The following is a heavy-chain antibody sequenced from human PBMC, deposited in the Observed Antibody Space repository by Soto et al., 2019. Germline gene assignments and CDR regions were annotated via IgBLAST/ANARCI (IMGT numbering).Heavy chain of an antibody. CDR1: GGSITSSSHY. D-gene: IGHD6-6*01. J-gene: IGHJ4*02. CDR2: IYYDGNT. CDR3: ARSSITPRLFMYPFDY. V-gene: IGHV4-39*01. Sequence: QLQLQESGPGLVKPSETLSLTCTVSGGSITSSSHYWGWIRQPPGKGLECIGNIYYDGNTYYNPSLKSRVTISLDTSKNQFSLRLNSETAADTAVYYCARSSITPRLFMYPFDYWGQGTLVTVSS.